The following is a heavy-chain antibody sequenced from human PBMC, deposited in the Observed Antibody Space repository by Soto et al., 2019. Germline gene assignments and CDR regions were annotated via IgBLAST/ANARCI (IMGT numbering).Heavy chain of an antibody. V-gene: IGHV4-59*01. Sequence: QVQLQESGPGLVRPAETLSLICSVSTDSMRTYSWTWIRQSPGKGLEWIGYVYHTGRTEYNPSLESRVTISIDMSKKQFSLQLTSVTGADTAVYFCARDDTTGLLEFWGQGTLVTVSS. CDR3: ARDDTTGLLEF. CDR2: VYHTGRT. CDR1: TDSMRTYS. J-gene: IGHJ4*02.